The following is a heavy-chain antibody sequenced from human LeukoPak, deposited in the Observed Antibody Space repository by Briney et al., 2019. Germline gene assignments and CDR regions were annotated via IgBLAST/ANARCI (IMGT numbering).Heavy chain of an antibody. J-gene: IGHJ4*02. D-gene: IGHD3-10*01. V-gene: IGHV3-23*01. CDR2: ISGSGGST. Sequence: PGGSLRLSCAASGFXFSSYAMSWVRQAPGKGLEWVSPISGSGGSTYYADSVKGRFTISRDNSKNTLYLQMNSLRAEDTAVYYCAKDVIRGVIFSFDYWGQGTLVTVSS. CDR1: GFXFSSYA. CDR3: AKDVIRGVIFSFDY.